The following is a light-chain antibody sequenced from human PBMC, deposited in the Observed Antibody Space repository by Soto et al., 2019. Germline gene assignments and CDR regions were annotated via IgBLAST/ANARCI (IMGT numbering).Light chain of an antibody. CDR1: QSLTNNY. V-gene: IGKV3-20*01. Sequence: EIVLTQSPGTLSLSPGERATLSCRASQSLTNNYFAWYQQKPGRALRLLIECASTRATGIPDRFSGSGSGTDLTITIILLEPEDVEVYEAVVTFGQGTKVEI. CDR2: CAS. CDR3: VVT. J-gene: IGKJ1*01.